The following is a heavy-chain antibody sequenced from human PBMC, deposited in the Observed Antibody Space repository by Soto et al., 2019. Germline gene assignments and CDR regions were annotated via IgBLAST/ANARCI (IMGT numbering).Heavy chain of an antibody. CDR1: GGTFSSYA. CDR2: IIPIFGTA. Sequence: QVQLVQSGAEVKKPGSSVKVSCKASGGTFSSYAISWVRQAPGQGLEWMGGIIPIFGTANYAQKFQGRVTSTADESTSTAYMELSSLRSEDTAVYYCARDRAYYDSSGYTAEYFQHWGQGTLVTVSS. CDR3: ARDRAYYDSSGYTAEYFQH. J-gene: IGHJ1*01. V-gene: IGHV1-69*01. D-gene: IGHD3-22*01.